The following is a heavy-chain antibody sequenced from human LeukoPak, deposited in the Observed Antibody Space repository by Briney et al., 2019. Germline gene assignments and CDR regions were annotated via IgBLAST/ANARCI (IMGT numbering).Heavy chain of an antibody. CDR2: ISVDVTGT. Sequence: GGSLRLSCAASGFTFSSYWMHWVRQAPGKGLVWVSHISVDVTGTSYADSVKGRFTISRDNAKNTLYLQMNSLRVEDTAVYYCARDEPGGGIDHWGQGTLVTVSS. V-gene: IGHV3-74*01. D-gene: IGHD3-16*01. CDR1: GFTFSSYW. CDR3: ARDEPGGGIDH. J-gene: IGHJ4*02.